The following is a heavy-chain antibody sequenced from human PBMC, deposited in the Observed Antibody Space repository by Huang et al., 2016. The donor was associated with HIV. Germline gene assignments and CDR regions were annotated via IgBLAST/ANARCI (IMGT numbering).Heavy chain of an antibody. J-gene: IGHJ4*02. V-gene: IGHV4-34*01. CDR2: INERGST. D-gene: IGHD1-26*01. CDR3: ARDGPERSSGNYGASDY. CDR1: GVSFSGYY. Sequence: QVQLQQWGAGLLKPSETLSLTCAVYGVSFSGYYWSWIRQPPGKGLEWIGEINERGSTNDNPSLKSRGTVSVDTSKNQFSLRLSSVTATDTAVYYCARDGPERSSGNYGASDYWGQGTLVTVSS.